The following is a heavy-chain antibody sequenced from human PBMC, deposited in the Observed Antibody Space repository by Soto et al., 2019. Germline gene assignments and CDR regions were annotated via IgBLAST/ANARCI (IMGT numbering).Heavy chain of an antibody. Sequence: GGSLRLSCAASGFTFSSYWMSWVRQAPGKGLEWVANIKQDGSEKYYVDSVKGRFTISRDNAKNSLYLQMNSLRAEDTAVYYWARSILTGYYNDRRSPYYFDYWGQGTLVTVSS. V-gene: IGHV3-7*01. CDR2: IKQDGSEK. CDR1: GFTFSSYW. CDR3: ARSILTGYYNDRRSPYYFDY. J-gene: IGHJ4*02. D-gene: IGHD3-9*01.